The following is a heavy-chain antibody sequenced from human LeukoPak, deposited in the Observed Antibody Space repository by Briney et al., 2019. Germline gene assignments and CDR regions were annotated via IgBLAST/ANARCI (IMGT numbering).Heavy chain of an antibody. V-gene: IGHV4-61*02. Sequence: SETLSLTCTVSGGSISSGGYYWSWIRQPAGKGLEWIGRIYTSGSTNYNPSLKSRVTLSVDTSKNQFSLKLSSVTAADTAVYYCARADFWSGYGAGDWFDPWGQGTLVTVSS. D-gene: IGHD3-3*01. CDR3: ARADFWSGYGAGDWFDP. CDR2: IYTSGST. J-gene: IGHJ5*02. CDR1: GGSISSGGYY.